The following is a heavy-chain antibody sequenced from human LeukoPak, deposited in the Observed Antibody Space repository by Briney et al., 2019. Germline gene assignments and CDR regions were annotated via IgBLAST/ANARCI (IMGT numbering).Heavy chain of an antibody. Sequence: PSETLSLTCAVYGGSFSGYYWSWIRQPPGKGLEWIGEINHSGSTNYNPSLKSRVTISVDTSKNQFSLKLSSVTAADTAVYYCERPGTYYYGSGSYYYFDYWGQGTLVTVSS. D-gene: IGHD3-10*01. V-gene: IGHV4-34*01. J-gene: IGHJ4*02. CDR2: INHSGST. CDR1: GGSFSGYY. CDR3: ERPGTYYYGSGSYYYFDY.